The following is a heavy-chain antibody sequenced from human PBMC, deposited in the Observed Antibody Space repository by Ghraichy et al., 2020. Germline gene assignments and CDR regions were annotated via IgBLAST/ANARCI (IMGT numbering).Heavy chain of an antibody. J-gene: IGHJ6*02. CDR3: ARGSRVVRYYYYDAMDV. Sequence: WGSLRLSCEASGFTFSSYSMNWVRQAPGKGPEWISYVTSSSRFISYADSVKGRFTISRDNAKNSLYLQMNSLRDEDTAVYYCARGSRVVRYYYYDAMDVWGQGTTVTVSS. D-gene: IGHD4-23*01. CDR1: GFTFSSYS. CDR2: VTSSSRFI. V-gene: IGHV3-48*02.